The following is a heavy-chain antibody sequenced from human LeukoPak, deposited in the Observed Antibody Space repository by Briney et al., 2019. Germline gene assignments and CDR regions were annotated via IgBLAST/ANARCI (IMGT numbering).Heavy chain of an antibody. Sequence: PSETLSLTCTVSGVSISRYYWICIQQPPRKGLEGIGYIFYSVNTIYNPSHSSRFTISADTSKNDFSLRLSSVSARHTPVYYFASLAPICGSDYPADWGQGTLVTVFS. CDR1: GVSISRYY. V-gene: IGHV4-59*08. CDR3: ASLAPICGSDYPAD. D-gene: IGHD1-26*01. CDR2: IFYSVNT. J-gene: IGHJ4*02.